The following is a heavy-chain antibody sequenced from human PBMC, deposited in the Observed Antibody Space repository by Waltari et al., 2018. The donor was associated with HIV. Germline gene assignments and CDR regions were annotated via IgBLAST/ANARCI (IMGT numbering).Heavy chain of an antibody. CDR2: IDHSGTT. Sequence: QVQLQESGPGLVKPSETLSLTCAVSGYSISSGYYWAWIRQPPGKGLEWIGSIDHSGTTHYRPSLRSRVTILVDTSKNHFSLSLTSVTATDTAVYYCAREGDSAVSDYYSYGMDVWGQGTTVIVSS. V-gene: IGHV4-38-2*02. CDR1: GYSISSGYY. J-gene: IGHJ6*02. D-gene: IGHD3-22*01. CDR3: AREGDSAVSDYYSYGMDV.